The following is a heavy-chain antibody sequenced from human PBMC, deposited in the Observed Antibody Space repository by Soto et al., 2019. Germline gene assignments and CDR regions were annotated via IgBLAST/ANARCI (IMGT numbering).Heavy chain of an antibody. D-gene: IGHD5-18*01. J-gene: IGHJ4*02. V-gene: IGHV4-59*01. CDR3: ARGNVDTAMVTVYDY. Sequence: SHTLSLTCTVAGGSISTFYRRCVRHPPGKGLEWIGYIYYSGSTNYNPSLKSRVTISVDTSKNQFSLKLSSVTAADTAVYYCARGNVDTAMVTVYDYWGQGTLVTVS. CDR2: IYYSGST. CDR1: GGSISTFY.